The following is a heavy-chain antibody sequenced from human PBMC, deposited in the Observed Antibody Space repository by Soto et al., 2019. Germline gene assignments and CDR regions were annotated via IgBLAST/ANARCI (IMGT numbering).Heavy chain of an antibody. J-gene: IGHJ5*02. CDR3: ARDRYYYDSSGFYRWFDP. CDR2: IYYSGST. V-gene: IGHV4-59*01. CDR1: GGSISSYY. Sequence: SETLSLTCTVSGGSISSYYWSWIRQPPGKGLEWIGYIYYSGSTNYNPSLKSRVTISVDTSKNQFSLKLSSVTAADTAVYYCARDRYYYDSSGFYRWFDPWGQGTLVNVSS. D-gene: IGHD3-22*01.